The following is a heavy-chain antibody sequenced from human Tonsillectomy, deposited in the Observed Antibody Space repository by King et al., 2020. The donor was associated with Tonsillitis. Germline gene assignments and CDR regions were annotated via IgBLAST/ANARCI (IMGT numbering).Heavy chain of an antibody. J-gene: IGHJ6*02. Sequence: QLQESGPGLMKPSETLSLTCTVSGGSISSYYWSWIRQPPGKGLEWIGYIYYSGSTNYNPSLKSRVTISVDTSKNQFSLKLSSVTAADTAVYYCARDRPYDIYYYYGMDVWGQGTTVTVSS. CDR1: GGSISSYY. CDR2: IYYSGST. CDR3: ARDRPYDIYYYYGMDV. D-gene: IGHD3-9*01. V-gene: IGHV4-59*01.